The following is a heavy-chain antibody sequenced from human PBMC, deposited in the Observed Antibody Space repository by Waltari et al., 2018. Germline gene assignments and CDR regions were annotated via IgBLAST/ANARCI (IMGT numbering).Heavy chain of an antibody. CDR3: ARVGVHSGSYWGSWYFDL. D-gene: IGHD1-26*01. J-gene: IGHJ2*01. CDR2: IYSGGST. CDR1: GFTVSSNY. V-gene: IGHV3-53*01. Sequence: EVQLVESGGGLIQPGGSLRLSCAASGFTVSSNYMSWVRQAPGQGLEWVSVIYSGGSTYYADSVKGRFTISRDNSKNTLYLQMNSLRAEDTVVYYCARVGVHSGSYWGSWYFDLWGRGTLVTVSS.